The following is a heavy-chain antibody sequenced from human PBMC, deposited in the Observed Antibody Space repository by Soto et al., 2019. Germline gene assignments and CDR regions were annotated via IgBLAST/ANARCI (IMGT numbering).Heavy chain of an antibody. D-gene: IGHD6-19*01. CDR1: GYTFTGYY. J-gene: IGHJ5*02. CDR2: INPNSGGT. V-gene: IGHV1-2*02. CDR3: ARDLPSGIAVAGP. Sequence: ASVKVSFKASGYTFTGYYMHWVRQAPGQGLEWMGWINPNSGGTNYAQKFQGRVTMTRDTSISTAYMELSRLRSDDTAVYYCARDLPSGIAVAGPWGQGTQVTVSS.